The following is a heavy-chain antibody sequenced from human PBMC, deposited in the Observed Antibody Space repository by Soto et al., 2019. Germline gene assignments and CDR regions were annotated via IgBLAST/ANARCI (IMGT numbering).Heavy chain of an antibody. CDR3: ARLGPVAGTDAFDI. CDR2: ISAYNGST. D-gene: IGHD6-19*01. Sequence: ASVKVSCKAPGYTFTSYGISWVRQAPGQGLEWMGWISAYNGSTSYAQKLQGRVTMTTDTSTSTAYMELRSLRSDDTAVYYCARLGPVAGTDAFDIWGQGTMVTVSS. J-gene: IGHJ3*02. CDR1: GYTFTSYG. V-gene: IGHV1-18*01.